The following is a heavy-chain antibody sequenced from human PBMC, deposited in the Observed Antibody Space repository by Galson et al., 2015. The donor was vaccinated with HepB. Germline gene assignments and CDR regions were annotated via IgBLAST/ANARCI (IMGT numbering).Heavy chain of an antibody. V-gene: IGHV1-69*06. J-gene: IGHJ6*02. Sequence: SVKVSCKASGGTFSSYAISWVRQAPGQGLEWMGGIIPIFGTANYAQKFQGRVTITADKSTSTAYMELSSLRSEDTAVYYCARDSPHSPAAILGMDVWGQGTTVTVSS. CDR2: IIPIFGTA. CDR1: GGTFSSYA. D-gene: IGHD2-2*01. CDR3: ARDSPHSPAAILGMDV.